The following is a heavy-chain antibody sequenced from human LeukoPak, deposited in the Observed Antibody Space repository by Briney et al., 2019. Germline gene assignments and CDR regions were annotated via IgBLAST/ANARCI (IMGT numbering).Heavy chain of an antibody. CDR2: IYYSGST. CDR1: GGSISSYY. V-gene: IGHV4-59*01. D-gene: IGHD6-13*01. Sequence: SETLSLTCAVSGGSISSYYWSWIRQPPGKGLEWIGYIYYSGSTNYNPSLKSRVTISVDTSKNQFSLKLSSVTAADTAVYYCARAPTGYSSSWYSYPSHPSYYCYYGMDVWGQGTTVTVSS. J-gene: IGHJ6*02. CDR3: ARAPTGYSSSWYSYPSHPSYYCYYGMDV.